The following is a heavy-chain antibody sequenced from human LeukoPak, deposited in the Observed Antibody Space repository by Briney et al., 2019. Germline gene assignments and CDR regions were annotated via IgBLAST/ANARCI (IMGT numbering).Heavy chain of an antibody. CDR3: AMQVGIYGDYNNWFDP. Sequence: SETLSLTCTVSGASLNNYYWNWVRQPPGKELEWIGNVDYSGNTRHNPSLKSRVTISLDISKNHFSLRLSSVTAADTAVYYCAMQVGIYGDYNNWFDPWGQGARVTVSS. V-gene: IGHV4-59*08. D-gene: IGHD4-17*01. J-gene: IGHJ5*02. CDR2: VDYSGNT. CDR1: GASLNNYY.